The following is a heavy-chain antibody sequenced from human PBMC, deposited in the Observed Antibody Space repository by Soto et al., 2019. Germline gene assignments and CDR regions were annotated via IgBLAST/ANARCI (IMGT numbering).Heavy chain of an antibody. D-gene: IGHD5-12*01. V-gene: IGHV4-61*01. CDR3: ATADSGYDLDY. J-gene: IGHJ4*02. CDR2: IYYSGST. CDR1: GGSVSSGSYY. Sequence: QVQLQESGPGLVKPSETLSLTCTVSGGSVSSGSYYWSWIRQPPGQGLEWIGYIYYSGSTNYNPSLKSRVTRSVDTSKNQFSLKLSSVTAADTAVYYCATADSGYDLDYWGQGTLVTVSS.